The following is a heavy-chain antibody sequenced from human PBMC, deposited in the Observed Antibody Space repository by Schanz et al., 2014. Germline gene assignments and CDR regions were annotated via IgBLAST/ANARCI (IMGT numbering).Heavy chain of an antibody. CDR2: IWYDGSKT. CDR1: GFSFDKYG. V-gene: IGHV3-30*02. J-gene: IGHJ4*02. Sequence: QVQLVESGGGLVRPGGSLRLSCVASGFSFDKYGMHWVRQAPGKGLEWVGVIWYDGSKTYYADSVRGRFTISRDNSKNTLYLQMSRLGPEDTAVYYCAKPVGPAEYWGQGTLVTVSS. D-gene: IGHD1-26*01. CDR3: AKPVGPAEY.